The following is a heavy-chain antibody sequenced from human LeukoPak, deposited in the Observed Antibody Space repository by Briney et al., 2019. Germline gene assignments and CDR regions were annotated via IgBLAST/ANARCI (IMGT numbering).Heavy chain of an antibody. Sequence: ASETLSLTCTVSGDSIISYYWSWIRQPPGKGLEWIGYIYYSGSTNYNPSLKSRVTISVDTSKNQFSLKLSSVTAADTAVYYCASACSSTSCHRGYGMDVWGQGTTVTVSS. CDR1: GDSIISYY. J-gene: IGHJ6*02. V-gene: IGHV4-59*08. CDR2: IYYSGST. D-gene: IGHD2-2*02. CDR3: ASACSSTSCHRGYGMDV.